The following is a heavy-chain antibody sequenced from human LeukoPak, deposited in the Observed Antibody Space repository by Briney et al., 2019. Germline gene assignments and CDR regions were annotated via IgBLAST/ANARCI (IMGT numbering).Heavy chain of an antibody. CDR3: ARSLGYSSGG. J-gene: IGHJ4*02. Sequence: GGSLRLSCAASGFPFRSHRMHWVRQVPGKGLVWVSHISTDGTTTNYADSVKGRFTISRDNAKDTLYLQLNSLRAEDTAIYYCARSLGYSSGGWGQGTLVTVSS. CDR2: ISTDGTTT. V-gene: IGHV3-74*01. D-gene: IGHD2-15*01. CDR1: GFPFRSHR.